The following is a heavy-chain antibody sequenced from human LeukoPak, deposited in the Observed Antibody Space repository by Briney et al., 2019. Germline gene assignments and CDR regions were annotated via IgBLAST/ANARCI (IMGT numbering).Heavy chain of an antibody. D-gene: IGHD3-16*01. CDR1: GFTFSNYD. V-gene: IGHV3-30*18. CDR2: ISYDGSNK. CDR3: AKGRGFRVWDPWDN. J-gene: IGHJ4*02. Sequence: PGRSLRLSCAASGFTFSNYDIHWVRQAPGKGLEWVAVISYDGSNKYYADSVKGRFTISRDNSKNTLFLEMNSLRVEDTAVYYCAKGRGFRVWDPWDNWGQGTLITVSS.